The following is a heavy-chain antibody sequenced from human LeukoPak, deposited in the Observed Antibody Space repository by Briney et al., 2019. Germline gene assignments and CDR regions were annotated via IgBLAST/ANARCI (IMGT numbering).Heavy chain of an antibody. D-gene: IGHD6-6*01. Sequence: SETLSLTSAVYLGSSSGYYWSCIPEPPGKGLEWSGEINHSGRTNYNPSLKSRVTISVDTSKNQVSLKLTSVTAADTAVYYCARGRDSSSGKKHFDYWGQGTLVTVSS. J-gene: IGHJ4*02. CDR3: ARGRDSSSGKKHFDY. V-gene: IGHV4-34*01. CDR2: INHSGRT. CDR1: LGSSSGYY.